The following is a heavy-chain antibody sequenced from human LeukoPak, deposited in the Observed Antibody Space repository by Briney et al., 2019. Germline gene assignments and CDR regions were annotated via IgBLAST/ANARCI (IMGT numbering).Heavy chain of an antibody. CDR3: ASWDSRTYYFDY. CDR1: GYSISSGYY. V-gene: IGHV4-38-2*01. J-gene: IGHJ4*02. D-gene: IGHD1-26*01. CDR2: IYHSGST. Sequence: SETLSLTCAVSGYSISSGYYWSWLRQPPGRGLEWIGSIYHSGSTYYNPSLKSRVTISVDTSKNQFSLKLSSVTAAGTAVYYCASWDSRTYYFDYWGQGTLVTVSS.